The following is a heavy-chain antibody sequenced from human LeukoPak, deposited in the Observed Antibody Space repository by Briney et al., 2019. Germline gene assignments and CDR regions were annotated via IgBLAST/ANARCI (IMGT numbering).Heavy chain of an antibody. CDR3: ARGSNYYDY. J-gene: IGHJ4*02. Sequence: PGGSLRLSCADSGFTFSDYTMNWVRQAPGKGLEWVSSISSSGSHIYYADSVKGRFTISRDNAKNSLYLQMNSLRAEDTAVYYCARGSNYYDYWGQGTLATVSS. CDR2: ISSSGSHI. V-gene: IGHV3-21*01. CDR1: GFTFSDYT.